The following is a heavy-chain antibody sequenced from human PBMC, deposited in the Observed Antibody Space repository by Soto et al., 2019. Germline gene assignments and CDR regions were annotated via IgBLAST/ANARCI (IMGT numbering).Heavy chain of an antibody. CDR3: ARGVPLVRGVPAEYYYYFYRNV. CDR2: MNPNRGNT. J-gene: IGHJ6*03. CDR1: GYTFTSYD. D-gene: IGHD3-10*01. V-gene: IGHV1-8*01. Sequence: ASVKVSCKASGYTFTSYDINWVRQATGQGLEWMGWMNPNRGNTGYAQKFQGRVTMTRHTSISTAYMELSSRRSEDTAVYYCARGVPLVRGVPAEYYYYFYRNVWGKGSTVTVSS.